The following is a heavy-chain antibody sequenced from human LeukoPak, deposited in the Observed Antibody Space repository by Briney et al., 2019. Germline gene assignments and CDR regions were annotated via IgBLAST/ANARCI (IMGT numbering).Heavy chain of an antibody. CDR2: ISGSGGST. J-gene: IGHJ4*02. Sequence: PGGSLRLSCAASGFTFSSYAMSWVRQAPGKGLEWVSAISGSGGSTYYADSVKGRFTISRDNSKNTLYLQMNSLRAEDTAVYYCAKHLRSMIVVVNPLGYWGQGTLVTVSS. V-gene: IGHV3-23*01. CDR1: GFTFSSYA. D-gene: IGHD3-22*01. CDR3: AKHLRSMIVVVNPLGY.